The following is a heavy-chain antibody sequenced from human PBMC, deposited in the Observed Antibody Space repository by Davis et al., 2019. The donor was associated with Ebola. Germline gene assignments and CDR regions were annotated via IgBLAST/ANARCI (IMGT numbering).Heavy chain of an antibody. CDR1: GFTFRNYA. CDR3: ARGPLTALDY. V-gene: IGHV3-30-3*01. J-gene: IGHJ4*02. Sequence: PGGSLRLSCAASGFTFRNYAIHWVRQAPGKGLEWVAVIAYDGTTQYYADSVKGRFTISRDTARNSVHLQMDSLRAEDTAIYYCARGPLTALDYWGQGTLVTVSS. CDR2: IAYDGTTQ. D-gene: IGHD3-9*01.